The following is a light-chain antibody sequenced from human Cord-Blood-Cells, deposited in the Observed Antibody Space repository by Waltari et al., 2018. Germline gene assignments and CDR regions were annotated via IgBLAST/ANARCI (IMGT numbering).Light chain of an antibody. CDR3: LLSYSGALYV. CDR2: DTS. V-gene: IGLV7-46*01. J-gene: IGLJ1*01. CDR1: TGAVTSGHY. Sequence: QAVVTQGPSLTVSPGGKVTLTRASSTGAVTSGHYPSWFQQKPRQAPRTLIYDTSNKHAWTPARFSGSLLGGKAALTLSGAQPEDEAEYYCLLSYSGALYVFGTGTKVTVL.